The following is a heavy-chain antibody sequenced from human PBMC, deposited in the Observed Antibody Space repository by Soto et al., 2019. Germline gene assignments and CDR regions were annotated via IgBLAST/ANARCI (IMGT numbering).Heavy chain of an antibody. D-gene: IGHD3-3*01. J-gene: IGHJ5*02. CDR2: INAGNGNT. V-gene: IGHV1-3*01. CDR1: GYTFTSYA. Sequence: GASVKVSCKASGYTFTSYAMHWVRQAPGQRLEWMGWINAGNGNTKYSQKFQGRVTITRDTSASTAYMELSSLRSEDTAVYYCARDGRLSRPILRFLEWPHNWFDPWGQGTLVTVSS. CDR3: ARDGRLSRPILRFLEWPHNWFDP.